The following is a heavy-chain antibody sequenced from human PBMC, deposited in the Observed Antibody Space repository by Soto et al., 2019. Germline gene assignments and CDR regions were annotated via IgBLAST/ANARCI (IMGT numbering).Heavy chain of an antibody. J-gene: IGHJ4*02. Sequence: GASVKVSCKASGYTFTSYGISWVRQAPGQGLEWMGWISAYNGNTNYAQKLQGRVTMTTDTSTSTAYMELRSLRSDDTAVYYCARETSIMITFGGVSDYWGQGTLVTVSS. CDR2: ISAYNGNT. CDR1: GYTFTSYG. D-gene: IGHD3-16*01. V-gene: IGHV1-18*01. CDR3: ARETSIMITFGGVSDY.